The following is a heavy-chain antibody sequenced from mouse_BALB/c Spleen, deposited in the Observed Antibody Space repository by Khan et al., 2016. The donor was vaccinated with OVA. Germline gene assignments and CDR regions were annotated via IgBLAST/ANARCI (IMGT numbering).Heavy chain of an antibody. V-gene: IGHV1-20*02. J-gene: IGHJ2*01. CDR3: ARTYGSDFDY. D-gene: IGHD1-1*01. CDR1: GYSFTGYF. CDR2: INPHIGET. Sequence: VQLQQSGPELVKPGASVKISCKASGYSFTGYFIHWVMQSHGKSLEWIGRINPHIGETFYNQKFRGKATLTVDESSSTAHMELRSLASEDSAVYFCARTYGSDFDYWGQGTTLTVSS.